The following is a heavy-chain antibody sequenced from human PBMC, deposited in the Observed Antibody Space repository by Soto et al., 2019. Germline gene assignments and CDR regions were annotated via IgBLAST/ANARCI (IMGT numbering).Heavy chain of an antibody. CDR3: AHRVLRTVFGLVTTTAIYFDF. D-gene: IGHD3-3*01. CDR2: IYWDDDK. CDR1: GFSLTTSVVG. Sequence: QITLNESGPTVVRPTETLTLTCRLSGFSLTTSVVGVGWIRQSPGKAPEWLALIYWDDDKRYSASLKSRLTITKDTSKNQVVLTVSDLDPTDTATYYCAHRVLRTVFGLVTTTAIYFDFWGQGTPVAVSS. V-gene: IGHV2-5*02. J-gene: IGHJ4*02.